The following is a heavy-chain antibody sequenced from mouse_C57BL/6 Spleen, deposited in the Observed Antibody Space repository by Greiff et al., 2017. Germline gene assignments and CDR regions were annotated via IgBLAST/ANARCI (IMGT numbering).Heavy chain of an antibody. CDR3: ARRLLRGAMVY. J-gene: IGHJ4*01. CDR2: IDPSDSYT. CDR1: GYTFTSYW. V-gene: IGHV1-59*01. Sequence: QVQLQQPGAELVRPGTSVKLSCKASGYTFTSYWMHWVKQRPGQGLEWIGVIDPSDSYTNYNQKFKGKATLTVDTSASTAYMQLSSLTSEDSAVYYCARRLLRGAMVYWGQGTSVTVSS. D-gene: IGHD2-3*01.